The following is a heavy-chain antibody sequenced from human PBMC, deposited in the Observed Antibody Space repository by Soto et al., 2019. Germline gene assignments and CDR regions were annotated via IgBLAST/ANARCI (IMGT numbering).Heavy chain of an antibody. CDR1: VGSISSSSHY. Sequence: QLQLQESGPGLVKPSETLSLTCTVSVGSISSSSHYWGWVRQPPGKGLEWLASIKYRGNTYYNPSLKSRVTISGDTSETQLSLKLSSVTSADAAVYHCAGHDITGSYYDASDCWGQGTLVTVTS. J-gene: IGHJ4*02. CDR2: IKYRGNT. D-gene: IGHD1-26*01. CDR3: AGHDITGSYYDASDC. V-gene: IGHV4-39*01.